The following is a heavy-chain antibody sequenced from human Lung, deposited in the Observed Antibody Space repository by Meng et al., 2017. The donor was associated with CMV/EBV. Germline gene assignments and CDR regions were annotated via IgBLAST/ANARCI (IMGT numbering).Heavy chain of an antibody. Sequence: GESLKISCAASGFTVSSNYMSWVRQAPGKGLEWVSVVTGGGGSTYYADSVKGRFTISRDNSENALYLQMNSLRVEDTAIYYCAKGNAEYCSGARCYAFDYWGQGTLVTVSS. D-gene: IGHD2-2*01. CDR3: AKGNAEYCSGARCYAFDY. CDR2: VTGGGGST. V-gene: IGHV3-23*01. J-gene: IGHJ4*02. CDR1: GFTVSSNY.